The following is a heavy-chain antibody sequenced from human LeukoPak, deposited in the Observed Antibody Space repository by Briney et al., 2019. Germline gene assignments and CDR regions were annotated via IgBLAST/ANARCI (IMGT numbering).Heavy chain of an antibody. D-gene: IGHD6-6*01. J-gene: IGHJ5*02. Sequence: PSETLSLTCIVSGGSVSSPDSYWSWIRQPPGKRLEWIGNVYYIGTTTYNSSLKTRVTISVDTSKNQFSLEVTSVTAADTAVYYCARNTSSSPWFDPWGQGTLVTVSS. V-gene: IGHV4-61*08. CDR2: VYYIGTT. CDR1: GGSVSSPDSY. CDR3: ARNTSSSPWFDP.